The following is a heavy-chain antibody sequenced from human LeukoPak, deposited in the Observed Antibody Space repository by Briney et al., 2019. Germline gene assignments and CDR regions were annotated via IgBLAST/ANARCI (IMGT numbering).Heavy chain of an antibody. CDR2: IYYSGST. D-gene: IGHD3-10*01. CDR1: GGSISSYY. Sequence: SETLSLTCTVSGGSISSYYWSWIRQPPGKGLEWIGYIYYSGSTNYNPSLKSRVTISVDTSKNQFSLKLSSVTAADTAVYYCARNAPGLWFGGNPGFDYWGQGTLVTVSS. V-gene: IGHV4-59*12. CDR3: ARNAPGLWFGGNPGFDY. J-gene: IGHJ4*02.